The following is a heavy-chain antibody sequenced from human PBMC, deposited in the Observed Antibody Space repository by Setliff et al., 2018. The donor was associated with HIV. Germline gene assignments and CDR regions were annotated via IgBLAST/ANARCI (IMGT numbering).Heavy chain of an antibody. J-gene: IGHJ3*02. CDR3: TRTGLEILTGYDVGGFDM. D-gene: IGHD3-9*01. CDR1: GFTFSTYW. CDR2: IKQDGGEA. V-gene: IGHV3-7*05. Sequence: PGGSLRLSCAASGFTFSTYWMTWARQAPGKGLEWVASIKQDGGEAHYVDSLKGRFTISRDNPKNSLYLQMNSLRAEDTAVYYCTRTGLEILTGYDVGGFDMWGQGTMVTV.